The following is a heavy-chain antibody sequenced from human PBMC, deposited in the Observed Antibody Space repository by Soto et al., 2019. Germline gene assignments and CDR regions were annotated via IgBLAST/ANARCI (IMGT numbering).Heavy chain of an antibody. Sequence: PSETLSLTCTVSGGSISSYYWNWIRQPPGKGLEWIGYIYYSGSTKYNPSLKSRVTISVDTSKNQFSLKLSSVNAADTAVYYCARDRYYDSTGYYDSWGHGTLVTVSS. D-gene: IGHD3-22*01. CDR3: ARDRYYDSTGYYDS. V-gene: IGHV4-59*01. CDR2: IYYSGST. J-gene: IGHJ5*01. CDR1: GGSISSYY.